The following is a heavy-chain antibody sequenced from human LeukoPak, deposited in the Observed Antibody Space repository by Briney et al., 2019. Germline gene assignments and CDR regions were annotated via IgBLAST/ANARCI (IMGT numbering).Heavy chain of an antibody. V-gene: IGHV4-39*07. CDR3: ARDGYNYPYYFDY. J-gene: IGHJ4*02. CDR1: GGSMTSSDFY. D-gene: IGHD5-24*01. Sequence: SETLSLTCTVSGGSMTSSDFYWGWVRQPPGEGLEWMGSIYHSGSTYYNPSLKSRVTISVDTSKNQFSLKLSSVTAADTAVYYCARDGYNYPYYFDYWGQGTLVTVSS. CDR2: IYHSGST.